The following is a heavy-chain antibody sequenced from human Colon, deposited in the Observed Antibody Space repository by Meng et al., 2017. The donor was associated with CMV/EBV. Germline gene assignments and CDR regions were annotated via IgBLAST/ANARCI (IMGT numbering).Heavy chain of an antibody. CDR3: ARSSSSFFDY. CDR1: GYTSTNYW. D-gene: IGHD6-13*01. Sequence: GGSLRLSCQVSGYTSTNYWIGWVRQKPGKGLEWMGVIYPRDSDTIYSPSFEGQVTISADNSINTAYLQWTSLKASDTAMYYCARSSSSFFDYWGQGTLVTVSS. J-gene: IGHJ4*02. V-gene: IGHV5-51*01. CDR2: IYPRDSDT.